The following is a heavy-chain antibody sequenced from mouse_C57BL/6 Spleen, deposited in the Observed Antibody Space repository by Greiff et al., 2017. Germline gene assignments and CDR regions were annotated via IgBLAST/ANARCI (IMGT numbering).Heavy chain of an antibody. Sequence: EVTLVESGGGLVQPGGSLSLSCAASGFTFTDYYMSWVRQPPGKALEWLGFIRNKANGYTTEYSASVKGRFTISSDNSQSILYLQMNALVADDSATYYCARSSYYYGSSYFDYWGQGTTLTVSS. CDR2: IRNKANGYTT. D-gene: IGHD1-1*01. CDR3: ARSSYYYGSSYFDY. J-gene: IGHJ2*01. CDR1: GFTFTDYY. V-gene: IGHV7-3*01.